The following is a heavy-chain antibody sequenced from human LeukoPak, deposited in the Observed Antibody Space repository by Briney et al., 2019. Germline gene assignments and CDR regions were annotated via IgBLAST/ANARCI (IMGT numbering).Heavy chain of an antibody. Sequence: ASVKVSCKASGYTFTSYGISWVRQAPGQGLEWMGWISAYNGNTNYAQKLQGRVTMTTDASTSTAYMELRSLRSDDTAVYYCARSDSSGYYYDWFDPWGQGTLVTVSS. J-gene: IGHJ5*02. D-gene: IGHD3-22*01. V-gene: IGHV1-18*01. CDR2: ISAYNGNT. CDR3: ARSDSSGYYYDWFDP. CDR1: GYTFTSYG.